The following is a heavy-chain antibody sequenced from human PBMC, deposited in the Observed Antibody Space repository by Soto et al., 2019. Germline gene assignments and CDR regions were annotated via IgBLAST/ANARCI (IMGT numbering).Heavy chain of an antibody. V-gene: IGHV4-4*07. CDR3: ARDHPSCGWQNADRLDH. CDR1: GGSLSGYY. D-gene: IGHD2-21*01. Sequence: PSETLSLTCTVSGGSLSGYYWTWIRQSAGRGLEWIGRIYSGGKTNFHPSLNGRPTLSVDTSKNQFSLRLSSVTSACTAVDYCARDHPSCGWQNADRLDHWGQG. J-gene: IGHJ4*02. CDR2: IYSGGKT.